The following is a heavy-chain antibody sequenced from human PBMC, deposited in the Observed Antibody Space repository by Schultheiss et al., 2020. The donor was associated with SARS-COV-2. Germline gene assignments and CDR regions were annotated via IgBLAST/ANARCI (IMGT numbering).Heavy chain of an antibody. D-gene: IGHD2-2*01. J-gene: IGHJ4*02. Sequence: SQTLSLTCTVSGGSISSSSYYWGWFRQPPGRGLEWIGSIYYTGSANYNPSLKSRVTISVDTSKNQFSLKLRYVTAADTAVFFCAREGYCSGTSCGFDYWGQGTLVTVSS. V-gene: IGHV4-61*01. CDR3: AREGYCSGTSCGFDY. CDR2: IYYTGSA. CDR1: GGSISSSSYY.